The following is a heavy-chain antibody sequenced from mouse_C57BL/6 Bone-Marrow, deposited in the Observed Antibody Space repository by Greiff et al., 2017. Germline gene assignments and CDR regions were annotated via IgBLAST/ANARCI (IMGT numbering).Heavy chain of an antibody. J-gene: IGHJ1*03. CDR3: ARYGSSYYWYFDV. CDR2: IYPGDGDT. D-gene: IGHD1-1*01. V-gene: IGHV1-82*01. CDR1: GYAFSSSW. Sequence: VQLQQSGPELVKPGASVKISCTASGYAFSSSWMNWVKQRPGKGLEWIGRIYPGDGDTNYNGKFKGKATLTADKSSSTAYMQLSSLTSEDSAVYFCARYGSSYYWYFDVWGTGTTVTVSS.